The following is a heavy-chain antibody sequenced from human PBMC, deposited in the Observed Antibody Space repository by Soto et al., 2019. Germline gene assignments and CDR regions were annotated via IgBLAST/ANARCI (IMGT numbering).Heavy chain of an antibody. CDR2: IIPIFGTA. CDR1: GGTFSSYA. J-gene: IGHJ4*02. V-gene: IGHV1-69*06. D-gene: IGHD2-8*01. CDR3: ARDGGPGYCTNGVCFSR. Sequence: SVKVSCKASGGTFSSYAISWVRQAPGQGLGWMGGIIPIFGTANYAQKFQGRVTITADKSTSTAYMELSSLRSEDTAVYYCARDGGPGYCTNGVCFSRWGQGTLVTVSS.